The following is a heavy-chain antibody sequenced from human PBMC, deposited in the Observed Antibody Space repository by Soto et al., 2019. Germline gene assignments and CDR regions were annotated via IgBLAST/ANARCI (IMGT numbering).Heavy chain of an antibody. J-gene: IGHJ4*02. CDR1: GFTVSNNY. CDR3: ARDLSGSRDY. CDR2: IYADGST. D-gene: IGHD6-19*01. Sequence: EVQLVESGGDLVQPGGSLRLSCAASGFTVSNNYMSWVPQAPGKGLEWVSIIYADGSTYYTDSVKGRFTISRDNSKNTLYLQMNVLRAEDTAVYYCARDLSGSRDYWGQGTLVTVSS. V-gene: IGHV3-66*01.